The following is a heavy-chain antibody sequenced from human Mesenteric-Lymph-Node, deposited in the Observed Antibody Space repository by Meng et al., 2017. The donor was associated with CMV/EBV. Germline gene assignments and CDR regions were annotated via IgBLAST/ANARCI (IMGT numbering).Heavy chain of an antibody. V-gene: IGHV2-5*02. Sequence: FSPTTSGVGVGWIRQPPGKALEWLTVIYWDDDKRYSPSLENRLTITKDTSRNQVVLTMTNMDPVDTATYYCAHARSSTSWYGGYVDYWGQGTLVTVSS. CDR3: AHARSSTSWYGGYVDY. J-gene: IGHJ4*02. CDR1: FSPTTSGVG. CDR2: IYWDDDK. D-gene: IGHD2-2*01.